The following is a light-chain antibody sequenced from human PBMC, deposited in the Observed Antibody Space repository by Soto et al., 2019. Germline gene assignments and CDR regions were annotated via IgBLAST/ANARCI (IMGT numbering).Light chain of an antibody. Sequence: DIQMTQSPSTLSASVGGRVTISCRASQNINNLLAWYQQKPGKVPKLLIYKASSLESGVPSRFRGSGSGTDFTLTISSLQPDDFATYYCQHYYTYPYTFGQGTKLEIK. V-gene: IGKV1-5*03. J-gene: IGKJ2*01. CDR3: QHYYTYPYT. CDR1: QNINNL. CDR2: KAS.